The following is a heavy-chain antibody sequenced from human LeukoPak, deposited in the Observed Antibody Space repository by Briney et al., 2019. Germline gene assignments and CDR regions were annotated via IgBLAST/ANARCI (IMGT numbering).Heavy chain of an antibody. J-gene: IGHJ4*02. CDR2: IGGSGGNT. V-gene: IGHV3-23*01. Sequence: GGSLRLSCAASGFTFSSYGMSWVRQAPGKGLEWVSAIGGSGGNTYYADSVKGRFTISRDNSKNTLYLQMNSLRAEDTAVYYCAKRIQSAMATGYWGQGTLVTVSS. D-gene: IGHD5-18*01. CDR3: AKRIQSAMATGY. CDR1: GFTFSSYG.